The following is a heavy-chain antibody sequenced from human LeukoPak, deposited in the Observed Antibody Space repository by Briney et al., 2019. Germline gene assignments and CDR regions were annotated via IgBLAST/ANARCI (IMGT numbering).Heavy chain of an antibody. J-gene: IGHJ4*02. Sequence: QTLSLTCAISGDTVSSNIAAWNWIRQSPSRGLEWLGRTYYRSKWNNDYAVSVKSRISINPDTSKNQFSLQLNSVTPEDTAVYYCARDLCSGGSCYWRSDYWGQGTLVTVPS. CDR1: GDTVSSNIAA. CDR2: TYYRSKWNN. D-gene: IGHD2-15*01. CDR3: ARDLCSGGSCYWRSDY. V-gene: IGHV6-1*01.